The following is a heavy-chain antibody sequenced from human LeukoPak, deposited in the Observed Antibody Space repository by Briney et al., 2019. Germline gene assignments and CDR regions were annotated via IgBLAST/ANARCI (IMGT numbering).Heavy chain of an antibody. CDR2: IIPIFGIA. CDR1: GGTFSSYA. J-gene: IGHJ1*01. V-gene: IGHV1-69*04. CDR3: ARRVVSSGYSSADYFQH. D-gene: IGHD3-22*01. Sequence: GSSVKVTCKASGGTFSSYAISWVRQAPGQGLEWMGRIIPIFGIANYAQKFQGRVTITADKSTSTAYMELSSLRSEDTAVYYCARRVVSSGYSSADYFQHWGQGTLVTVSS.